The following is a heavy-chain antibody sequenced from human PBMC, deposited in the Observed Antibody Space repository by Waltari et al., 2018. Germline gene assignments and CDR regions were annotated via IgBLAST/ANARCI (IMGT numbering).Heavy chain of an antibody. Sequence: QLQLQESGPGLVKPSETLSLTCTVSGGSISSSSYYWGWIRQPPGKGLEWIGSIYYSGSTYYNPSLKSRVTISVDTSKNQFSLKLSSVTAADTAVYYCVRQGYGDYDRRGAFDIWGQGTMVTVSS. D-gene: IGHD4-17*01. J-gene: IGHJ3*02. CDR1: GGSISSSSYY. CDR3: VRQGYGDYDRRGAFDI. V-gene: IGHV4-39*01. CDR2: IYYSGST.